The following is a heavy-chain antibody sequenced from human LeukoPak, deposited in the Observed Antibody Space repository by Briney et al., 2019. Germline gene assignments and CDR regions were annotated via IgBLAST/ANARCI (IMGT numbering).Heavy chain of an antibody. V-gene: IGHV4-59*12. CDR2: IYYSGST. D-gene: IGHD3-22*01. Sequence: PSETLSLTCTVSGGSISSYYWSWIRQPPGKGLEWIGYIYYSGSTNYNPSLKSRVTISVDTSKNQFSLKLSSVTAADTAVYYCARMPDYYDSSGYYYVPPFDYWGQGTLVTVSS. CDR1: GGSISSYY. J-gene: IGHJ4*02. CDR3: ARMPDYYDSSGYYYVPPFDY.